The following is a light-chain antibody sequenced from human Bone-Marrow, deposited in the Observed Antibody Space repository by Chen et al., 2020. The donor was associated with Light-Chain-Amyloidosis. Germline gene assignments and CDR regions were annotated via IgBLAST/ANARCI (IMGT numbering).Light chain of an antibody. CDR3: SSYTITNTLV. CDR2: EVT. V-gene: IGLV2-14*01. Sequence: QSALTQPASVSGSPGQSITIPRTGTSSDVCGANHVSWYQQHPDKAPKLMIYEVTNRPSWGPDRFSGSKSDNTAALTISGLQTEDEADYFCSSYTITNTLVFGSGTRVTVL. CDR1: SSDVCGANH. J-gene: IGLJ1*01.